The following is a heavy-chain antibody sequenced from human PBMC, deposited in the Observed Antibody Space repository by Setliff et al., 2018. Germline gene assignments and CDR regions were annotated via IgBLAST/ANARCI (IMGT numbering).Heavy chain of an antibody. Sequence: ASVKVSCKASGGTFSSYGISWVRQAPGQGLEWMGGTIPIFGTTDYAQKFQGRVTIITDESTSTAYMELRSLRTEDTAVYYCAREGVDTRSSTDYRYYMDVWGKGTTVTVSS. CDR1: GGTFSSYG. CDR3: AREGVDTRSSTDYRYYMDV. V-gene: IGHV1-69*05. D-gene: IGHD5-18*01. J-gene: IGHJ6*03. CDR2: TIPIFGTT.